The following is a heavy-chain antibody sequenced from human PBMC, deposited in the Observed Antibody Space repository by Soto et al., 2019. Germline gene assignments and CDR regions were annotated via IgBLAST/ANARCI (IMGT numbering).Heavy chain of an antibody. Sequence: PGESLKISCKGSGFSFTNYWIGWVRQMPGKGLEWMGIIYPADSDTRYSPSFQGQVTISADKSISTAYLQWSSLKASDTAMYYCATYYDSSALGYFDPWGQGTLVTVSS. J-gene: IGHJ5*02. CDR3: ATYYDSSALGYFDP. V-gene: IGHV5-51*01. CDR1: GFSFTNYW. D-gene: IGHD3-22*01. CDR2: IYPADSDT.